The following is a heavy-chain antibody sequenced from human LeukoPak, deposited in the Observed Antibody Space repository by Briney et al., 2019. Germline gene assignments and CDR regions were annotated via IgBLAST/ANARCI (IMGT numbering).Heavy chain of an antibody. V-gene: IGHV4-4*07. D-gene: IGHD6-13*01. J-gene: IGHJ5*02. CDR2: IYTSGST. CDR3: AGGIGYATSPADH. Sequence: SETLSLTCTVSGGSISSFYWSWIRQPAGKGLEWIGRIYTSGSTNYNPSLKSRVTMSVDTSKNHFSLSLNSVTAADTAVYFCAGGIGYATSPADHLGQGTLVIVSS. CDR1: GGSISSFY.